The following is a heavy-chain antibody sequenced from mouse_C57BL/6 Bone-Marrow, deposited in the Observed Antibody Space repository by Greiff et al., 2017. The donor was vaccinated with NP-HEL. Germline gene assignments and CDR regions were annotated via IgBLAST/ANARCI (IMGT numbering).Heavy chain of an antibody. J-gene: IGHJ3*01. CDR1: GYTFTSYW. D-gene: IGHD2-3*01. V-gene: IGHV1-69*01. CDR3: ARSGIYPDWFAY. CDR2: IDPSDSYT. Sequence: QVQLQQPGAELVMPGASVKLSCKASGYTFTSYWMHWVKQRPGQGLEWIGEIDPSDSYTNYNQKFKGKSTLTVDKSSSTAYMQLSSLTSEDSAVYYCARSGIYPDWFAYWGQGTLVTVSA.